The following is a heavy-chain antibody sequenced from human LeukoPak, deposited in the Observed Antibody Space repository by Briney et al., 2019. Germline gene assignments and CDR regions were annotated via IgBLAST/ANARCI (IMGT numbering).Heavy chain of an antibody. Sequence: SETLSLTCTVSGYSISSDYYWGWIRQHPEKWLEWIGSISHSGSTYYNPSLKSRVTISLDTSKNQFSLKLSSVTAADTAVYYCARRSPHFTAFDIWGQGTMVTVSS. V-gene: IGHV4-38-2*02. CDR2: ISHSGST. CDR3: ARRSPHFTAFDI. J-gene: IGHJ3*02. CDR1: GYSISSDYY. D-gene: IGHD3-3*02.